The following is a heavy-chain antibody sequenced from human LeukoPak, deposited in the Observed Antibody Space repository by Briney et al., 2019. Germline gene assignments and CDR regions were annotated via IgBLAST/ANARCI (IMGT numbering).Heavy chain of an antibody. CDR3: IRDLRDHDY. Sequence: GGSLTLSCAAPGFTFSTYWMHWVRQPPGKGLVWVSRINGDGTQTNYADSVKGRFTVSRDNAKNTLYLQMNSLRADDTAVYFCIRDLRDHDYWGQGALVTVSS. CDR2: INGDGTQT. J-gene: IGHJ4*02. CDR1: GFTFSTYW. V-gene: IGHV3-74*01.